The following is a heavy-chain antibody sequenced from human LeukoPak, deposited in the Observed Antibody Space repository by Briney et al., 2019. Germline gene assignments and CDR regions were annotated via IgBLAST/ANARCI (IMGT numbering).Heavy chain of an antibody. CDR1: GYSISSGYY. D-gene: IGHD1-26*01. CDR2: IYYSGIT. CDR3: ARGGVGAGYDAFDI. V-gene: IGHV4-38-2*02. Sequence: SQTLSLTCTVSGYSISSGYYWGWMWQPPGKRLEWIGSIYYSGITYYISSLKSRVTISVDTTKNQCSLKLSSVTAADTAVYYCARGGVGAGYDAFDIWGQGTVVTVSS. J-gene: IGHJ3*02.